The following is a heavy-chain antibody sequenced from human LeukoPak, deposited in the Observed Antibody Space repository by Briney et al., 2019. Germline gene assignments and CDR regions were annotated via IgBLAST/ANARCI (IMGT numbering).Heavy chain of an antibody. CDR2: ISYDGSNK. D-gene: IGHD2-15*01. V-gene: IGHV3-30*18. CDR1: GFTFSSYG. CDR3: AKDEGAARYYFDY. Sequence: GRSLRLSCAASGFTFSSYGMHWVRQAPGKGLEWVAVISYDGSNKYYADSVKGRFTISRDNSKNTLYLQMNSLRAEDTAVYYYAKDEGAARYYFDYWGQGTLVTVSS. J-gene: IGHJ4*02.